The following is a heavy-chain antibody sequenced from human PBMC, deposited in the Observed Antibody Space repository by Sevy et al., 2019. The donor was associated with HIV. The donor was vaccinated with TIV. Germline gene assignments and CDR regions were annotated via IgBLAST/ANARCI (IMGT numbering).Heavy chain of an antibody. CDR2: IKSKTDGGTT. CDR1: GFTFSNAW. CDR3: FDFRVWGSYRFDDAFDI. V-gene: IGHV3-15*05. J-gene: IGHJ3*02. Sequence: GGSLRLSCAASGFTFSNAWMSWVRQAPGKGLEWVGRIKSKTDGGTTDYAAPVTVRFTISRDDSKNRLYLQMNSLKTADTAVYYCFDFRVWGSYRFDDAFDIWGQGTMVTVSS. D-gene: IGHD3-16*02.